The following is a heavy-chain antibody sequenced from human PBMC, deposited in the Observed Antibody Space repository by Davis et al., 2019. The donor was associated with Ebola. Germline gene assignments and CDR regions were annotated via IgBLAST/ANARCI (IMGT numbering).Heavy chain of an antibody. CDR1: GGTFSSYA. CDR2: IIPIFGTA. Sequence: SVKVSCRASGGTFSSYAISWVRQAPGQGLEWMGGIIPIFGTANYAQKFQGRVTITADESTSTAYMELSSLRSEDTAVYYCATFSGGYCSSTSCPNYFDYWGQGTLVTVSS. J-gene: IGHJ4*02. V-gene: IGHV1-69*13. CDR3: ATFSGGYCSSTSCPNYFDY. D-gene: IGHD2-2*01.